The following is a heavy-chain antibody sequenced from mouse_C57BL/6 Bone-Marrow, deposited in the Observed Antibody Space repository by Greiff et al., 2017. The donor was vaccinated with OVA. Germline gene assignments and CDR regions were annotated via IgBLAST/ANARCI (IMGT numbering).Heavy chain of an antibody. CDR1: GYTFTDYE. Sequence: QVQLKQSGAELVRPGASVTLSCKASGYTFTDYEMHWVKQTPVHGLEWIGALDPETGGTAYHQKFKGKAILTADKSSSTAYMELRSLTSEDSAVYYCTRSYSNYGDFGYWGQGTTLTVSS. CDR2: LDPETGGT. CDR3: TRSYSNYGDFGY. J-gene: IGHJ2*01. D-gene: IGHD2-5*01. V-gene: IGHV1-15*01.